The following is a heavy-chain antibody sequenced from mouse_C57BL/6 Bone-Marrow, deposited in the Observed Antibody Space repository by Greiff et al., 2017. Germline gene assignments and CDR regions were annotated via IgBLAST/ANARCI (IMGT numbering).Heavy chain of an antibody. V-gene: IGHV5-17*01. D-gene: IGHD1-1*01. CDR3: ERRGSAYWYFDV. CDR2: ISSGSSTI. Sequence: EVQLVESGAGLVKPGASLKLSCAASGFTFSDYGMHWVRQAPEKGLEWVAYISSGSSTIYYADKVKGRFTIARDKAKNTLFLQRTSLRSEDTALYDCERRGSAYWYFDVWGTGTTVTVSS. J-gene: IGHJ1*03. CDR1: GFTFSDYG.